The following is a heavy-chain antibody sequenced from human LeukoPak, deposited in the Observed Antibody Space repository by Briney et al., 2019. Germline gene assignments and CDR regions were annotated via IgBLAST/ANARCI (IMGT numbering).Heavy chain of an antibody. D-gene: IGHD5/OR15-5a*01. CDR2: ISGSGGST. J-gene: IGHJ1*01. CDR3: AKLPHSIYEKYFQH. V-gene: IGHV3-23*01. CDR1: GFTFSSYA. Sequence: SGGSLRLSCAASGFTFSSYAMSWVRQAPGKGLEWVSAISGSGGSTYYPDSVKGRFTISRDNSKNTLYLQMNSLRAEDTAVYYCAKLPHSIYEKYFQHWGQGTLVTVSS.